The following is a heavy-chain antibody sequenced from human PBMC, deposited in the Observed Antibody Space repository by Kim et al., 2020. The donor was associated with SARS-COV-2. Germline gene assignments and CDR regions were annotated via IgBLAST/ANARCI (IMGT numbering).Heavy chain of an antibody. J-gene: IGHJ3*02. CDR3: ARDSPPPEDSDGAFDI. V-gene: IGHV4-59*12. Sequence: SRKSRVTISGDTSKNQFSLKLSSVTAADTAVYYCARDSPPPEDSDGAFDIWGQGTMVTVSS. D-gene: IGHD2-15*01.